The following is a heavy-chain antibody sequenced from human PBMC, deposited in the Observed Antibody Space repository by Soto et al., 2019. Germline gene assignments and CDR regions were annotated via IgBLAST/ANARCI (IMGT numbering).Heavy chain of an antibody. CDR2: INHSGST. CDR3: AGLSSSRAFDI. CDR1: GGSISSGAYS. V-gene: IGHV4-39*07. J-gene: IGHJ3*02. Sequence: SETLSLTCTVSGGSISSGAYSWSWIRQPPGKGLEWIGEINHSGSTNYNPSLKSRVTISVDTSKNQFSLKLSSVTAADTAVYYCAGLSSSRAFDIWGQGTMVTVSS. D-gene: IGHD6-13*01.